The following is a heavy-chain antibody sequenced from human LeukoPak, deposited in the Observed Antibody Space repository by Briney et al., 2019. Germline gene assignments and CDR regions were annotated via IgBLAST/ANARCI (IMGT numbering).Heavy chain of an antibody. J-gene: IGHJ3*02. CDR1: GFTVSTNY. CDR3: ARWCDSYGRTPGGIDI. D-gene: IGHD2-8*02. V-gene: IGHV3-53*01. Sequence: PGGSLTLSCAASGFTVSTNYMTWVRQAPGKGLEWVSIISSGGTTYYADSVKGRFTISRDISKSTLDIQMNNLKADDTAVYYCARWCDSYGRTPGGIDIWGRGTMVTVSS. CDR2: ISSGGTT.